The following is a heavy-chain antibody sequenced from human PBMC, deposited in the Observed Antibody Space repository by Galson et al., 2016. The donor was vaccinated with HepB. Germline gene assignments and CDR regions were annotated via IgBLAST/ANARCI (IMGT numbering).Heavy chain of an antibody. V-gene: IGHV3-48*02. D-gene: IGHD3-22*01. Sequence: SLRLSCAASGFTFSNYNMNWVRQAPGKGLEWLSYISSSSKTIYYADPVKGRFTVSRDNAKNSLYLQMNSLPDDDTAVYHCARDKDNDTDSIPNDYWGQGTLVTVSS. CDR1: GFTFSNYN. CDR2: ISSSSKTI. CDR3: ARDKDNDTDSIPNDY. J-gene: IGHJ4*02.